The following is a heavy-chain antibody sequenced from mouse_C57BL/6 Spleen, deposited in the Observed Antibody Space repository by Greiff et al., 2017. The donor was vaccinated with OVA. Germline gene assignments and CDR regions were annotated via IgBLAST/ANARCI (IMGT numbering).Heavy chain of an antibody. J-gene: IGHJ1*03. D-gene: IGHD1-1*01. CDR2: IDPSDSYT. V-gene: IGHV1-50*01. CDR1: GYTFTSYW. CDR3: ARGFTGSTYWYYGV. Sequence: QVQLQQPGAELVKPGASVKLSCKASGYTFTSYWMQWVKQRPGQGLEWIGEIDPSDSYTNYNQKFKGKATLTVDTSSSTAYMQLSSLTSEDSAVYYCARGFTGSTYWYYGVWGTGTTVTVST.